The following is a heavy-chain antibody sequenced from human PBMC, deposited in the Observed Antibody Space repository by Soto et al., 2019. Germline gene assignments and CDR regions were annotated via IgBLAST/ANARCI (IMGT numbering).Heavy chain of an antibody. D-gene: IGHD1-1*01. CDR1: GYSFSNYS. CDR2: INPNGGST. V-gene: IGHV1-46*01. J-gene: IGHJ4*02. CDR3: ARDGVQLWPRYYFAY. Sequence: VQLVQSGAEVKKPGASVQVSCKTSGYSFSNYSMHWVRQVPGQGLEWMGKINPNGGSTSLAQKFKDAVTLTRDTSTNTLYMELSSLTSEDTAVYYCARDGVQLWPRYYFAYWGQGTLVTVSS.